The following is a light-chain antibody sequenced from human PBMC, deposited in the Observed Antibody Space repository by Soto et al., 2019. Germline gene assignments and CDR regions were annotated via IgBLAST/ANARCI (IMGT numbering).Light chain of an antibody. CDR1: HYINNW. CDR3: QQYGSYSPYT. V-gene: IGKV1-5*01. CDR2: DAS. J-gene: IGKJ2*01. Sequence: DIQMTQSPSTLSASVGDRVTITCRASHYINNWLAWYQQKPGMPPRLLIYDASTLDVGVPSRFSGSGSGAEFTLTISSLQPDDFATYYCQQYGSYSPYTFGQGTRVDIQ.